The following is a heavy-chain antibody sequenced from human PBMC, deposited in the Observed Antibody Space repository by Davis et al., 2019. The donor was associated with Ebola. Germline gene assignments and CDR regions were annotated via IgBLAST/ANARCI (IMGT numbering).Heavy chain of an antibody. Sequence: AASVQVSCKASGYTFTSYGISWVRQAPGPGLEWMGLLSAYNGNTNYAQKLQGRVTMTTDTSTSTAYMELRSLRSDDTAVYYCARVSFLDAFDIWGQGTMVTVSS. CDR2: LSAYNGNT. CDR1: GYTFTSYG. V-gene: IGHV1-18*01. CDR3: ARVSFLDAFDI. D-gene: IGHD2/OR15-2a*01. J-gene: IGHJ3*02.